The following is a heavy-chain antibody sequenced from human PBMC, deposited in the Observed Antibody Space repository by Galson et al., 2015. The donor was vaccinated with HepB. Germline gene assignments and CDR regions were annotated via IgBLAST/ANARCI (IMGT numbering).Heavy chain of an antibody. CDR3: ARDGVGGGSDFDY. Sequence: SLRLSCAASGFTFSSYSMNWVRQAPGEGLEWVSYISSSISTIYYADSVKGRFTISRDNAKNSLYLQMNSLRAEDTAVYYCARDGVGGGSDFDYWGQGTLVTVSS. D-gene: IGHD1-26*01. V-gene: IGHV3-48*01. CDR1: GFTFSSYS. CDR2: ISSSISTI. J-gene: IGHJ4*02.